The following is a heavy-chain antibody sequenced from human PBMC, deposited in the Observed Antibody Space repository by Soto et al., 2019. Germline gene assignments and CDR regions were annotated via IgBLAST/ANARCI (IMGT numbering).Heavy chain of an antibody. V-gene: IGHV3-11*01. J-gene: IGHJ4*02. Sequence: PGGSLRLSCAASGFTFSDYYMSWIRLAPGKGLEWVSYISSSGNTIYYADSVKGRFTISRDNAKNSLYLQMNSLRAEDTAVYYCARGRYFDWSHFDYWDQGTRVTVSS. D-gene: IGHD3-9*01. CDR1: GFTFSDYY. CDR2: ISSSGNTI. CDR3: ARGRYFDWSHFDY.